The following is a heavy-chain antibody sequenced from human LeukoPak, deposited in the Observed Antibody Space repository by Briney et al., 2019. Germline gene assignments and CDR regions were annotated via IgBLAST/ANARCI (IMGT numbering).Heavy chain of an antibody. J-gene: IGHJ4*02. CDR1: GYTFSEYS. CDR3: ARGGYYDSSGYYNPHFDY. V-gene: IGHV1-18*04. CDR2: ISGYNGNT. D-gene: IGHD3-22*01. Sequence: ASVKVSCKASGYTFSEYSFSWVRQAPGQGLEWMGWISGYNGNTNYAQRLQGRVTMTTDTSTTTAYMELRSLRSADTAVYYCARGGYYDSSGYYNPHFDYWGQGTLVTVSS.